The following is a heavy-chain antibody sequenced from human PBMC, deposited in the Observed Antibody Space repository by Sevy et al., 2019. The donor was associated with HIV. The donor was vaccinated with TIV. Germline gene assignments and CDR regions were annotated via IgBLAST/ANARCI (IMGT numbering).Heavy chain of an antibody. CDR3: VKDVCGPFDQ. J-gene: IGHJ4*02. V-gene: IGHV3-74*01. Sequence: GGSLRLSCAASGFPFNTFWMHWVRQAPGEGLVWVSRINEDGFTTDYADSVKGRFTISRDNAKNTLYLQMNSLRVEDTAVYYCVKDVCGPFDQRGQGTMVTVSS. CDR2: INEDGFTT. CDR1: GFPFNTFW. D-gene: IGHD2-8*01.